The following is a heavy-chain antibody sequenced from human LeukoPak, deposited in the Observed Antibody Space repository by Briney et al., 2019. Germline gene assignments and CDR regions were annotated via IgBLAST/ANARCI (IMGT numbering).Heavy chain of an antibody. D-gene: IGHD2-15*01. J-gene: IGHJ6*03. CDR3: ARESVGYCSGGSCYPEYYYYYYMDV. V-gene: IGHV3-7*01. CDR2: IKQDGSEK. CDR1: GFTFSSYW. Sequence: GGSLGLSCAASGFTFSSYWMSWVRQAPGKGLEWVANIKQDGSEKYYVDSVKGRFTISRDNAKNSLYLQMNSLRAEDTAVYYCARESVGYCSGGSCYPEYYYYYYMDVWGKGTTVTISS.